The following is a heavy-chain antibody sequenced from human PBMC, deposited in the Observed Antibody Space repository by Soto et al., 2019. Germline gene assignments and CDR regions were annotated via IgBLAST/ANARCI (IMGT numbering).Heavy chain of an antibody. CDR3: AKAAAGTEDAFDV. J-gene: IGHJ3*01. V-gene: IGHV3-66*01. Sequence: EVQLVESGGGLVQPGGSLSLSCAASGFTANRNYMSWVRRAPGRGLEWVSMIYSGGSTYHADSVKARFTISRDISKNMLYFQMDSLRDEDTAVYYCAKAAAGTEDAFDVWGQGTVVTVSS. CDR2: IYSGGST. D-gene: IGHD6-13*01. CDR1: GFTANRNY.